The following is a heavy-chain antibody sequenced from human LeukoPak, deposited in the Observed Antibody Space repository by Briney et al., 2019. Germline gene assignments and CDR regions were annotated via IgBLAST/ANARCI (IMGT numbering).Heavy chain of an antibody. CDR2: IYYSGST. D-gene: IGHD2-15*01. J-gene: IGHJ5*02. CDR3: ARSGSGGRIRKNWFDP. Sequence: PSETLSLTCTVSGGSISSSSCYWGWIRQPPGKGLEWIGSIYYSGSTYYNPSLKSRVTISVDTSKNQFSLKLSSVTAADTAVYYCARSGSGGRIRKNWFDPWGQGTLVTVSS. CDR1: GGSISSSSCY. V-gene: IGHV4-39*07.